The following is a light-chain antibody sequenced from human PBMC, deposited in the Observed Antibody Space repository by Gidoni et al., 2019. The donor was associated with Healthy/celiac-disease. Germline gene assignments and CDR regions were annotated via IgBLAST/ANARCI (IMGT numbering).Light chain of an antibody. CDR2: DSS. V-gene: IGKV3-11*01. CDR1: QSVSSY. J-gene: IGKJ4*01. Sequence: EIVLTQSPATLSLSPGERATLSCRASQSVSSYLAWYQQKPGQAPRLLIYDSSNRATGIPARFSGSGSGTDFTLTISSLEPEDFAVYYCQLRSNWPPLTFGGETKVEIK. CDR3: QLRSNWPPLT.